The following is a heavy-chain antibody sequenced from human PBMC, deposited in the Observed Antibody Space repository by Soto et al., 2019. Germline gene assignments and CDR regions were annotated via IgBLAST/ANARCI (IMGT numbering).Heavy chain of an antibody. V-gene: IGHV3-30*18. CDR3: AKDPAGVAGGAGY. D-gene: IGHD2-8*01. CDR1: GFTFSSYG. CDR2: ISYDGSNK. J-gene: IGHJ4*02. Sequence: QVQLVESGGGVVQPGRSLRLSCAASGFTFSSYGMHWVRQAPGKGLEWVAVISYDGSNKYYADSVKGRFTISRDNSKNTLYLQMNSLRAEDTAGYYCAKDPAGVAGGAGYWGQGTLVTVSS.